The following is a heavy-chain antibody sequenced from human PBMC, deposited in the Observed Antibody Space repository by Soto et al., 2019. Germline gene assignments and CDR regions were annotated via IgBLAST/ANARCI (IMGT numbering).Heavy chain of an antibody. J-gene: IGHJ5*02. CDR3: ARDGLYCSSTSCYPEYNWFDP. CDR2: ISSSSSYT. D-gene: IGHD2-2*01. V-gene: IGHV3-21*01. Sequence: EVQLVESGGGLVKPGGSLRLSCAASGFTFSSYSMNWVRQAPGKGLEWVSSISSSSSYTYYADSVKGRFTISRDNAKNSLYLQMNSLRAEDTAVYYCARDGLYCSSTSCYPEYNWFDPWGQGTLVTVSS. CDR1: GFTFSSYS.